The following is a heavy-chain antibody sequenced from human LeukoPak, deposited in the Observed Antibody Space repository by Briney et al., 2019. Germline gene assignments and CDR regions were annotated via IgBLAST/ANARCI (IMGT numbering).Heavy chain of an antibody. D-gene: IGHD3-22*01. CDR1: GGTFSSYA. CDR2: IIPIFGTA. J-gene: IGHJ3*02. Sequence: SVKVSCKASGGTFSSYAISWVRQAPGQGLEWMGGIIPIFGTANYAQKFQGRVTITADESTGTAYMELSSLRSEDTAVYYCAKKWLEDAFDIWGQGTTVTVSS. CDR3: AKKWLEDAFDI. V-gene: IGHV1-69*13.